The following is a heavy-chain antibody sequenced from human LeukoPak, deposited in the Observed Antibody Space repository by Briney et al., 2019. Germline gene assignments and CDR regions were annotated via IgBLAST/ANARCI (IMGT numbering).Heavy chain of an antibody. D-gene: IGHD2-8*02. CDR3: AKSQGVSGICPPFDY. CDR2: ISGSGGST. Sequence: GGSLRLSCAASGFTFSSYAMSWVRQAPGKGLEWVSAISGSGGSTYYADSVKGRFTISRDNSKNTLYLQMNSLRAEDTAVYYCAKSQGVSGICPPFDYWGQGTLVTVSS. V-gene: IGHV3-23*01. J-gene: IGHJ4*02. CDR1: GFTFSSYA.